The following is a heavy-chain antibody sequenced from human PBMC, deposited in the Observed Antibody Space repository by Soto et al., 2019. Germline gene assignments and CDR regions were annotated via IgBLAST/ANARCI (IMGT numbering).Heavy chain of an antibody. J-gene: IGHJ5*02. Sequence: ASVKVSCKASGYTFTSYGISWVRQAPGQGLEWMGWISAYNGNTNYAQKLQGRVTMTTDTSTSTAYMELRSLRSDDTAVYYCARVTFLWFGELSWFDPWGQGTLVTVPS. D-gene: IGHD3-10*01. CDR2: ISAYNGNT. CDR3: ARVTFLWFGELSWFDP. CDR1: GYTFTSYG. V-gene: IGHV1-18*01.